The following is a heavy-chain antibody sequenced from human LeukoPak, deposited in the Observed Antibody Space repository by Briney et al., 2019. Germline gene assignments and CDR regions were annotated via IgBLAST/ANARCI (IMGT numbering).Heavy chain of an antibody. J-gene: IGHJ5*02. CDR3: ARCSGSCYLNWFDP. CDR1: GYTFTGYY. Sequence: GASVKVSCKASGYTFTGYYMHWVRQAPGQGLEWMGWINPNSGGTNYAQKFQGRVTMTRDTSISTAYMELSRLRSDDTAMYYCARCSGSCYLNWFDPWGQGTLVTVSS. V-gene: IGHV1-2*02. CDR2: INPNSGGT. D-gene: IGHD2-15*01.